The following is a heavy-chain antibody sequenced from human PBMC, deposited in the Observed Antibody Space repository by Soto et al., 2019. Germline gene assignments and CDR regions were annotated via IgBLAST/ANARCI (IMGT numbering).Heavy chain of an antibody. D-gene: IGHD3-10*01. CDR3: ARGDRGGSGSPASYYYSGLDV. J-gene: IGHJ6*02. CDR1: GFTFISYA. V-gene: IGHV3-23*01. CDR2: VSAVGDMT. Sequence: DVQLLESGGDWVQPGGSLRLSCAASGFTFISYAISGVGQAQGKGLEWVSSVSAVGDMTYYSASVKGRFTISRDNSNNALFLQMNSLRAEDTALYYCARGDRGGSGSPASYYYSGLDVWGQGTTVTVSS.